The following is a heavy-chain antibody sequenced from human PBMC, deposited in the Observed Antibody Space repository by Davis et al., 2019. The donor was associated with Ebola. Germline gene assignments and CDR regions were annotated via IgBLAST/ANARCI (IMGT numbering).Heavy chain of an antibody. V-gene: IGHV5-51*01. CDR1: GYSFTSYW. Sequence: GGSLRLSCQGSGYSFTSYWIGWVRQLPGKGLEWMGIIYPGDSDTRYSPSFQGQVTISADKSISTAYLQWSSLKASDTAMYYCARVAAAGTEGPFDYWGQGTLVTVSS. D-gene: IGHD6-13*01. CDR2: IYPGDSDT. J-gene: IGHJ4*02. CDR3: ARVAAAGTEGPFDY.